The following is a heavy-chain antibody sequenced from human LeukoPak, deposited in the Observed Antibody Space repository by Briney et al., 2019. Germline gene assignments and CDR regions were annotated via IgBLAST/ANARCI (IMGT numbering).Heavy chain of an antibody. J-gene: IGHJ6*02. V-gene: IGHV4-34*01. CDR3: ARVLESMVRGVIISYYYYGMDV. CDR1: GGSFSGYY. CDR2: IYHSGST. Sequence: PSETLSLTCAVYGGSFSGYYWSWSRQPPGKGLEWIGSIYHSGSTYYNPSLKSRVTISVDTSKNQFSLKLSSVTAADTAVYYCARVLESMVRGVIISYYYYGMDVWGQGTTVTVSS. D-gene: IGHD3-10*01.